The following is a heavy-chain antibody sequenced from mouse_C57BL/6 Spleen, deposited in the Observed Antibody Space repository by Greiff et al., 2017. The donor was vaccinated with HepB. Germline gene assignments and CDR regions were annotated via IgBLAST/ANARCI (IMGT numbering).Heavy chain of an antibody. J-gene: IGHJ2*01. CDR1: GFTFSDYY. V-gene: IGHV5-16*01. CDR2: INYDGSSN. D-gene: IGHD1-1*01. Sequence: EVQLMESEGGLVQPGSSMKLSCTASGFTFSDYYMAWVRQVPEKGLEWVANINYDGSSNYYLDSLKSRFIISRESAKNILYLQMSSLKSEDTATYYCARDGDYGSSVDYWGQGTTLTVSS. CDR3: ARDGDYGSSVDY.